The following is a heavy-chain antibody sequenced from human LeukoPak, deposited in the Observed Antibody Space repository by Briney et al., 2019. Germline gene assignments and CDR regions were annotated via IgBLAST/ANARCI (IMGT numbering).Heavy chain of an antibody. D-gene: IGHD2-2*01. CDR1: GYTFTSYY. CDR3: AIYCSSTSCYLTAFDP. CDR2: INPNSGGT. V-gene: IGHV1-2*04. Sequence: GASVKVSCKASGYTFTSYYMHWVRQAPGQGLEWMGWINPNSGGTNYAQKFQGWVTMTRDTSISTAYMELSRLRSEDTAVYYCAIYCSSTSCYLTAFDPWGQGTLVTVSS. J-gene: IGHJ5*02.